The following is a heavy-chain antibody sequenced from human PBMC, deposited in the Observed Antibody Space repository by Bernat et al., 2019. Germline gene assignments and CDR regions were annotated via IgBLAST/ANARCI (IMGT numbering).Heavy chain of an antibody. CDR1: GGSISSYY. CDR3: ARIVGIGSDAFDI. J-gene: IGHJ3*02. Sequence: QVQLQESGPGLVKPSETLSLTCTVSGGSISSYYWSWIRQPPGKGLEWIGYIYYSGSTTYNPSLKSRVTISVDTSKNQFSLKLSSVTAADTAVYYCARIVGIGSDAFDIWGQGTMVTVSS. D-gene: IGHD2-15*01. V-gene: IGHV4-59*01. CDR2: IYYSGST.